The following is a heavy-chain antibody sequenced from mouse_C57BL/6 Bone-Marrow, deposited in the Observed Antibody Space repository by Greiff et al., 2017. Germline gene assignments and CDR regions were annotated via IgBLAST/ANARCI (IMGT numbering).Heavy chain of an antibody. D-gene: IGHD2-5*01. CDR1: GYTFTSYW. CDR2: IHPSDSDT. CDR3: AIKAYYSNYGDY. J-gene: IGHJ2*01. V-gene: IGHV1-74*01. Sequence: QVQLQQPGAELVKPGASVKVSCKASGYTFTSYWMHWVKQRPGQGLEWIGRIHPSDSDTNYNQKFKGKATLTVDKSSSTAYMQRSSLTSEDSAVYYCAIKAYYSNYGDYWGQGTTLTVSS.